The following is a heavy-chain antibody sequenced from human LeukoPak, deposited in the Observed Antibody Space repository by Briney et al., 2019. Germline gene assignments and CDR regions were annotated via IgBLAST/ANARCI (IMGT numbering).Heavy chain of an antibody. Sequence: SETLSLTCTVSGGSITTYYWSWIRQPPGKALEWIGYIYHNGDTNYNPSLKSRVTISVDTSKNQFSLRLNSVTAADTAVYYCARRQLGKTFDYWGQGTLVTVPS. CDR3: ARRQLGKTFDY. J-gene: IGHJ4*02. V-gene: IGHV4-59*08. D-gene: IGHD3-16*01. CDR1: GGSITTYY. CDR2: IYHNGDT.